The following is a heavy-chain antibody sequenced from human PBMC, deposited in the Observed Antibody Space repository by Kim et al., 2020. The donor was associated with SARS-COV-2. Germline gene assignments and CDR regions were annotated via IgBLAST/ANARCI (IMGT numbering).Heavy chain of an antibody. J-gene: IGHJ3*02. Sequence: TTYNPPLRSRVTISVDTSKNQFSLKLGSVTAADTAVYYCAREDVFGGIDIWGQGTMVTVSS. D-gene: IGHD3-16*01. CDR3: AREDVFGGIDI. CDR2: T. V-gene: IGHV4-59*01.